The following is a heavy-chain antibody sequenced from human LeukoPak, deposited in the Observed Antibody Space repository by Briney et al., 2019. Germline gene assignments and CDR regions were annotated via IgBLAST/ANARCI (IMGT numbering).Heavy chain of an antibody. D-gene: IGHD3-22*01. CDR1: GGTFSSYA. CDR2: IIPIFGTA. J-gene: IGHJ3*02. CDR3: ARVSSYYYDSSGGGFDI. V-gene: IGHV1-69*05. Sequence: SVKLSCKASGGTFSSYAISWVRQAPGQGLEWMGGIIPIFGTANYAQKLQGRVTMTTDTSTSTAYMELRSLRSDDTAVYYCARVSSYYYDSSGGGFDIWGQGTMVTVSS.